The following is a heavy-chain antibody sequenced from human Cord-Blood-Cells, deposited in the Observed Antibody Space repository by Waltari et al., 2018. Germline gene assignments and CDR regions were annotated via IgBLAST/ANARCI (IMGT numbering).Heavy chain of an antibody. D-gene: IGHD3-10*01. CDR1: GFTFDDYA. V-gene: IGHV3-9*01. CDR2: ISWNSGSI. J-gene: IGHJ4*02. CDR3: AKDIRTMVQGDPDY. Sequence: EVQLVESGGGLVQPGRSLRLSCAASGFTFDDYAMHWVRQAPGKGLEWVSGISWNSGSIGYADSVKGRFTISRDNAKNSLYLQMNSLRAEDTALYYCAKDIRTMVQGDPDYWGQGTLVTVSS.